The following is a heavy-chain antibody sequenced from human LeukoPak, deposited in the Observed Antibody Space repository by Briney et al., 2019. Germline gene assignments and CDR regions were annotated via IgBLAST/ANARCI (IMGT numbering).Heavy chain of an antibody. V-gene: IGHV1-2*02. CDR1: GYTFTGYY. Sequence: ASVKVSCKASGYTFTGYYMHWVRQAPGQGLEWMGWINPNSGGTNYAQKFQGRVTMTRDTSISTAYMELSRPRSDDTAVYYCARAGIAAAGGYNWFDPWGQGTLVTVSS. CDR3: ARAGIAAAGGYNWFDP. CDR2: INPNSGGT. D-gene: IGHD6-13*01. J-gene: IGHJ5*02.